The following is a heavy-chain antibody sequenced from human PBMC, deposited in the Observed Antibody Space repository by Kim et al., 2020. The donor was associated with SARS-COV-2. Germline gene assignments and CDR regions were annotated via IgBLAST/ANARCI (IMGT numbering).Heavy chain of an antibody. CDR3: ARHRKGHLGGGFGGSYPYYFDY. J-gene: IGHJ4*02. D-gene: IGHD1-26*01. V-gene: IGHV4-39*01. CDR1: GGSISSSSYY. CDR2: IYYSGST. Sequence: SETLSLTCTVSGGSISSSSYYWGWIRQPPGKGLEWIGSIYYSGSTYYNPSLKSRVTISVDTSKNQFSLKLSSVTAADTAVYYCARHRKGHLGGGFGGSYPYYFDYWGQGTLVTVSS.